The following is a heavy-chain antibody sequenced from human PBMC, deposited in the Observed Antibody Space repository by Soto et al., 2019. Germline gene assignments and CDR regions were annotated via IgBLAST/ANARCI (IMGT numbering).Heavy chain of an antibody. J-gene: IGHJ6*03. CDR3: ARVGSGYDLRVDYYYYYMDV. CDR2: IYYSGST. CDR1: GGSISSYY. D-gene: IGHD5-12*01. V-gene: IGHV4-59*01. Sequence: QVQLQESGPGLVKPSETLSLTCTVSGGSISSYYWSWIRQPPGKGLEWIGYIYYSGSTNYNPSLKSRVTISVDTSKNQFSLKLSSVTAADTAVYYCARVGSGYDLRVDYYYYYMDVWGKGTTVTVSS.